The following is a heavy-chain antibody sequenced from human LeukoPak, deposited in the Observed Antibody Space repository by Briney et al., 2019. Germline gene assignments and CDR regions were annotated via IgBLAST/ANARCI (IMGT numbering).Heavy chain of an antibody. Sequence: GESLKISCQGSGYSYTSYWIGWVRQMPGKGLEWMGIIYPGDSDTRYSPSFQGQVTISADKSISTAYLQWSSLKASDTAMYYCATTYYYASSGYPYYFDYWGQGTLVTVSS. D-gene: IGHD3-22*01. V-gene: IGHV5-51*01. CDR3: ATTYYYASSGYPYYFDY. J-gene: IGHJ4*02. CDR2: IYPGDSDT. CDR1: GYSYTSYW.